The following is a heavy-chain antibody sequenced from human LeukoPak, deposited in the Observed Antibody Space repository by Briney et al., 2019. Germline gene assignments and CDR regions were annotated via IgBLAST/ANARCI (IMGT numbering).Heavy chain of an antibody. CDR3: AKAPYGAAAGPYYYYYYGMDV. CDR1: GFTFSSYG. CDR2: ISYDGSNK. J-gene: IGHJ6*02. Sequence: GGSLRLSCAASGFTFSSYGMHWVRQAPGKGLEWVAVISYDGSNKYYADSVKGRFTISRDNSKNTLYLQMNSLRAEDTAVYYCAKAPYGAAAGPYYYYYYGMDVWGQGTTVTVSS. V-gene: IGHV3-30*18. D-gene: IGHD6-13*01.